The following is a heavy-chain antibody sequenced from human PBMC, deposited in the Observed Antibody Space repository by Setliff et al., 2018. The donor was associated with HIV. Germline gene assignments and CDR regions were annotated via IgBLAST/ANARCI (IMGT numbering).Heavy chain of an antibody. D-gene: IGHD3-22*01. CDR3: ARTPEDYDQYFFDR. CDR2: IYYHGST. Sequence: SETLSLTCTVSGCSITRYYWGWSRQPPGKGLEWIGTIYYHGSTYYNQSLKGRFTISLDTSKNQFSLQLTSVTAADTAVYYCARTPEDYDQYFFDRWGQGTLVTVSS. V-gene: IGHV4-39*01. CDR1: GCSITRYY. J-gene: IGHJ4*02.